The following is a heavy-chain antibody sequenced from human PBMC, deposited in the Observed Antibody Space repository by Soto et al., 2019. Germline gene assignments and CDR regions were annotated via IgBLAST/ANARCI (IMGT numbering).Heavy chain of an antibody. Sequence: SQTLSLTYVISGNSVSSNSVSWNWITQSPSGGLEWLGRTYYRTKWSHDYAVSVESRITINPDTSKNQFSLQLDSVTPADTAVYYCASVSRGCGDCVLFDYRGQGTRVIVSS. CDR2: TYYRTKWSH. J-gene: IGHJ4*02. D-gene: IGHD2-21*02. CDR3: ASVSRGCGDCVLFDY. V-gene: IGHV6-1*01. CDR1: GNSVSSNSVS.